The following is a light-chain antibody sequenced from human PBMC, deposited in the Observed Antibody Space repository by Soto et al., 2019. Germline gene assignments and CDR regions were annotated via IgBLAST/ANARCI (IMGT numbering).Light chain of an antibody. Sequence: EIVMTQSPVTLSVSPGDRATLSCRASQSVNSNLAWYQQKPDQTPKLLLYVASTRATDIPARFSGSGSGTEFTLTISSLQSEDVAVYYCQQYNVWPLTFGGGTKVEFK. J-gene: IGKJ4*01. CDR2: VAS. CDR1: QSVNSN. V-gene: IGKV3-15*01. CDR3: QQYNVWPLT.